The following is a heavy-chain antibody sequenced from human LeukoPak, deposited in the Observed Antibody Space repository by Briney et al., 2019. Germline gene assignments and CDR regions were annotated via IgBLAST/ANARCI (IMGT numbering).Heavy chain of an antibody. CDR2: IYQTAST. D-gene: IGHD3-22*01. J-gene: IGHJ3*01. CDR1: NFSIGSGYY. Sequence: PSETLSLTCAVSNFSIGSGYYWGWIRQPPGKGLQWIGSIYQTASTYYNPSLNSRLTISMDTSKNQFSLRLTSVSAADTAVYYCARGVGYYDSETYFYSDNAFDLWGQGTMVAVSS. CDR3: ARGVGYYDSETYFYSDNAFDL. V-gene: IGHV4-38-2*01.